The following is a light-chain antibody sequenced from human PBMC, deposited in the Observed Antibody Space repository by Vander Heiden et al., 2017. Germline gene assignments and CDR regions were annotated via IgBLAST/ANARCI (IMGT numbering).Light chain of an antibody. Sequence: DIQMTQSPSTLSASVGDRVTITCRASQSISSWLAWYQQKPGKAPKLLIYKASSLESGVPSRFSGSGSGTEFTLTISSLQPDDFATYYCQQYNSYSRDTFGQGTKLXIK. CDR2: KAS. V-gene: IGKV1-5*03. J-gene: IGKJ2*01. CDR3: QQYNSYSRDT. CDR1: QSISSW.